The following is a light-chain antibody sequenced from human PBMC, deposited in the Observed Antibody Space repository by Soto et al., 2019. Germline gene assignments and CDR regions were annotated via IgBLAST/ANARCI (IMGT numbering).Light chain of an antibody. CDR2: AAS. CDR3: EQNYITPST. CDR1: QSISSY. Sequence: DIQMTQSPSSLSASVGDRVTITCRTSQSISSYLNWYQQKPGKAPKFLIYAASSLQSGVPSRFSGSGSGTDFTLTISILQPEDFATYYFEQNYITPSTFGPGTKVDIK. J-gene: IGKJ3*01. V-gene: IGKV1-39*01.